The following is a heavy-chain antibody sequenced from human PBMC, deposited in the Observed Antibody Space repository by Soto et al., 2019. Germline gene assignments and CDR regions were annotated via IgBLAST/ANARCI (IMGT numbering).Heavy chain of an antibody. J-gene: IGHJ6*02. Sequence: EVQLVESGGGLVKPGGSLRLSCAASGFIFDIYSMTWVRQAPGKGLEWVSSISSSSSYIYYADSVKGRFTISRDNAENSLSLQMSSLRADDTAVYYCARDRGAASDIRYYYYGIDVWGQGTTVTVSS. V-gene: IGHV3-21*01. CDR2: ISSSSSYI. CDR3: ARDRGAASDIRYYYYGIDV. CDR1: GFIFDIYS. D-gene: IGHD3-10*01.